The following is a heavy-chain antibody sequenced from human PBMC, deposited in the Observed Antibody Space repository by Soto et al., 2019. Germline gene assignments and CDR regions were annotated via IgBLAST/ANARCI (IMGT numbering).Heavy chain of an antibody. CDR2: INAGNGNT. D-gene: IGHD6-19*01. Sequence: ASVKVSCKASGYTFTSYAMHWVRQAPGQRLEWMGWINAGNGNTKYSQKFQGRVTITRDASASTAYMELSSLRSEDTAVYYCARTSGSSGWYASPPYYFDYCGQGTLVTGSS. V-gene: IGHV1-3*01. CDR1: GYTFTSYA. CDR3: ARTSGSSGWYASPPYYFDY. J-gene: IGHJ4*02.